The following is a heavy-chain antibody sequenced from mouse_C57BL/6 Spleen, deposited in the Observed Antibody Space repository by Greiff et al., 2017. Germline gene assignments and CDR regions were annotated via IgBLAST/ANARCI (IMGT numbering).Heavy chain of an antibody. J-gene: IGHJ3*01. CDR3: ARNPFAY. CDR1: GFSLTSYG. CDR2: IWSGGST. V-gene: IGHV2-2*01. Sequence: VQRVESGPGLVQPSQSLSITCTVSGFSLTSYGVHWVRQSPGKGLEWLGVIWSGGSTAYNAAFISRLSISKDNSKSQAFFKMNSLQADDTAIYYCARNPFAYWGQGTLVTVSA.